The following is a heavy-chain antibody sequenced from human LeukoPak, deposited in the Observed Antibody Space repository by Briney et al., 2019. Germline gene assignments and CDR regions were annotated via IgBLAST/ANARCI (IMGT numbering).Heavy chain of an antibody. D-gene: IGHD6-6*01. CDR2: IYHSGNS. CDR3: ARDVGARLPGY. V-gene: IGHV4-4*02. J-gene: IGHJ4*02. Sequence: SETLSLTCAVSGGSISSNNWWSWVRPPPGKGLEWIGEIYHSGNSNYNPSLKSRVTISVDKSNNQFSLKLSSVTAADTAVYYCARDVGARLPGYWGQGTLVTVSS. CDR1: GGSISSNNW.